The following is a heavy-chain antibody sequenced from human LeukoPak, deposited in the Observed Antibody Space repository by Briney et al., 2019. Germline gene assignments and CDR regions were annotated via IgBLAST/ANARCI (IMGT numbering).Heavy chain of an antibody. V-gene: IGHV4-34*01. CDR3: ARGRGVAAKDY. CDR2: INHSGST. Sequence: SKTLSLTRAVYGGSFSGYYWSWIRQPPGKGLEWIGEINHSGSTNYNPSLKSRVTISVDTSKNQFSLKLSSVTAADTVVYYCARGRGVAAKDYWGQGTLVTVSS. J-gene: IGHJ4*02. CDR1: GGSFSGYY. D-gene: IGHD6-19*01.